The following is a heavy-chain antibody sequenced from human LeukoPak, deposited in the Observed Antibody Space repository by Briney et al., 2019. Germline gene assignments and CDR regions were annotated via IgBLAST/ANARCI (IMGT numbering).Heavy chain of an antibody. CDR2: ISAYNGNT. Sequence: GASVNVSCTSSASTFTSYGISWVRQAPGQGLERMGWISAYNGNTNYAQKLQGRVTMTTDTSTSTAYMELRSLRSDDTAVYYCARENYGSGSYWFDPWGQGTLVTVSS. CDR1: ASTFTSYG. V-gene: IGHV1-18*01. CDR3: ARENYGSGSYWFDP. J-gene: IGHJ5*02. D-gene: IGHD3-10*01.